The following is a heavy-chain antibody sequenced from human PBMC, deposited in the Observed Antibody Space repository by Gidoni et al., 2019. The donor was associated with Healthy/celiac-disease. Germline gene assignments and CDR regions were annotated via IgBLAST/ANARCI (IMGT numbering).Heavy chain of an antibody. V-gene: IGHV1-24*01. CDR2: FDPEDGET. J-gene: IGHJ6*02. CDR1: GYTLTELS. CDR3: ATEATVTTSGKYYYYGMDV. D-gene: IGHD4-17*01. Sequence: QVQLVQSGAEVQKPGASVKVSCKVSGYTLTELSMHWVRQAPGKGLEWMGGFDPEDGETIYAQKFQGRVTMTEDTSTDTAYMELSSLRSEDTAVYYCATEATVTTSGKYYYYGMDVWGQGTTVTVSS.